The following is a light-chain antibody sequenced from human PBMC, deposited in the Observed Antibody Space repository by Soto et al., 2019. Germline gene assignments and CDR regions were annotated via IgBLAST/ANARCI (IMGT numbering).Light chain of an antibody. CDR1: QDISNY. CDR2: DAS. V-gene: IGKV1-33*01. Sequence: DIPMTQSPSSLSASVGDRVTITCQASQDISNYLNWYQQKPGKAPKLLIYDASNLETGVPSRFSGSGSGTDFTFTISSLQPEDIATYYCQQYDNSFGQGTKLEIK. CDR3: QQYDNS. J-gene: IGKJ2*01.